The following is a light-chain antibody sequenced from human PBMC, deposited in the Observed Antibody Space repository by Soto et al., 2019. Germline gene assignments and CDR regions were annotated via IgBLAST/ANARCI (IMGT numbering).Light chain of an antibody. V-gene: IGLV2-14*01. CDR1: SSDVGYYNY. CDR2: EVS. Sequence: QSALTQPASVSGSPGQSITISCTGTSSDVGYYNYVSWYQHHPGKVPKLMIYEVSNRPSGVPNRFSGSKSGNTASLTISGLQAEDEADYYCSSYTTSSTQVFGGGTKVTVL. J-gene: IGLJ3*02. CDR3: SSYTTSSTQV.